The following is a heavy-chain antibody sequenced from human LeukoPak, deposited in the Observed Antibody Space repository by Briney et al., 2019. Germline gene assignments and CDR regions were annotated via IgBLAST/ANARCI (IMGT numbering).Heavy chain of an antibody. J-gene: IGHJ4*02. CDR1: GGTFSSYA. D-gene: IGHD5-12*01. Sequence: ASVKVSRKASGGTFSSYAISWVRQAPGQGLEWMGGIIPIFGTANYAQKFQGRVTITTDESTSTAYMELSSLRSEDTAVYYCARGPRYIVATTRWYYFDYWGQRTLVTVSS. CDR3: ARGPRYIVATTRWYYFDY. CDR2: IIPIFGTA. V-gene: IGHV1-69*05.